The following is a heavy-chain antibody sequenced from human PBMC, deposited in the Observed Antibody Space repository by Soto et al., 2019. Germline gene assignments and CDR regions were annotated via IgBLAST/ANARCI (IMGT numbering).Heavy chain of an antibody. CDR1: GYTFTSYG. V-gene: IGHV1-2*04. D-gene: IGHD2-15*01. Sequence: ASVKVSCKASGYTFTSYGISWVRQAPGQGLEWMGWLNPNSGGTNYAQKFQGWVTMTRDTSISTAYMELSRLRSDDTAVYYCARSSANVVVVAATLGPEYFQHWGQGTLVTVSS. CDR3: ARSSANVVVVAATLGPEYFQH. J-gene: IGHJ1*01. CDR2: LNPNSGGT.